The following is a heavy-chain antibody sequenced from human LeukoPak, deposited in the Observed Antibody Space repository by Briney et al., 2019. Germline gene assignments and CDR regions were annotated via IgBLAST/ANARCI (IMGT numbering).Heavy chain of an antibody. J-gene: IGHJ6*03. Sequence: ASVKVSCKASGYTFTSYGISWVRQAPGQGLEWMGWISAYNGNTNYAQKLQGRVTMTTDTSTSTAYMELRSLRSDDTAVYYCARTPHKCGTSCPEDYYYYMDVWGKGTTVTISS. CDR2: ISAYNGNT. D-gene: IGHD2-2*01. CDR1: GYTFTSYG. CDR3: ARTPHKCGTSCPEDYYYYMDV. V-gene: IGHV1-18*01.